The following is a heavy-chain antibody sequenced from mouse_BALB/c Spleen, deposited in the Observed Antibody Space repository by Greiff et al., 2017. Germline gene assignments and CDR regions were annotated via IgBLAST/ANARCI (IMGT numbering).Heavy chain of an antibody. CDR1: GFTFSDYY. D-gene: IGHD2-3*01. J-gene: IGHJ3*01. CDR2: ISDGGSYT. Sequence: EVQVVESGGGLVKPGGSLKLSCAASGFTFSDYYMYWVRQTPEKRLEWVATISDGGSYTYYPDSVKGRFTISRDNAKNNLYLQMSSLKSEDTAMYYCARDEGYPSYWGQGTLVTVSA. CDR3: ARDEGYPSY. V-gene: IGHV5-4*02.